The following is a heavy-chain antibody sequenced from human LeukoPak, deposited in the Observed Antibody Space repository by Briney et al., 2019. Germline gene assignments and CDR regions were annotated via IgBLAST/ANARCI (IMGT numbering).Heavy chain of an antibody. CDR2: ISGSGGST. CDR3: AKEPYSGSYPSTPYYFDY. Sequence: GGSLRLSCAASGFTFSSYAMSWVRQAPGKGLEWVSAISGSGGSTYYADSVKGRFTISRDNSKNTLYLQMNSLRAEDTAVYYCAKEPYSGSYPSTPYYFDYWGQGTQVTVSS. V-gene: IGHV3-23*01. J-gene: IGHJ4*02. CDR1: GFTFSSYA. D-gene: IGHD1-26*01.